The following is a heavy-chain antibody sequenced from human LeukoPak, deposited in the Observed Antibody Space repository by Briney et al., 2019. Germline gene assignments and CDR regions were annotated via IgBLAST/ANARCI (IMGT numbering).Heavy chain of an antibody. CDR3: AYGSSWTYDFDY. CDR2: ISSDGSNT. Sequence: GRSLRLSCAASGFTFSTYGMHWVCQAPGKGLEWVAVISSDGSNTYYADSVKGRFTISRDNSKNTLYLQMNSLRAEDTAVYYCAYGSSWTYDFDYWGQGTLVTVSS. D-gene: IGHD6-13*01. CDR1: GFTFSTYG. J-gene: IGHJ4*02. V-gene: IGHV3-30*03.